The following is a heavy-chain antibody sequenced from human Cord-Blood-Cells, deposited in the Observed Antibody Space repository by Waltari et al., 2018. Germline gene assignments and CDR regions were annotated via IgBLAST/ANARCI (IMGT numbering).Heavy chain of an antibody. CDR2: INPNSGGT. V-gene: IGHV1-2*02. D-gene: IGHD3-3*01. CDR3: ARGYYDFWSGYYDAFDI. J-gene: IGHJ3*02. Sequence: QVQLVQSGAEVKKPGASVQVSCKASGYTFTGYYMHWVRQAPGQGLEWMGWINPNSGGTNYAQKFQGRVTMTRDTSISTAYMELSRLRSDDTAVYYCARGYYDFWSGYYDAFDIWGQGTMVTVSS. CDR1: GYTFTGYY.